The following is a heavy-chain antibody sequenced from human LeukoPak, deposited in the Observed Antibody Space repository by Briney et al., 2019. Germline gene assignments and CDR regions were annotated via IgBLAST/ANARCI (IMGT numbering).Heavy chain of an antibody. CDR3: AKESGQYDY. Sequence: GGSLRLSCSASGFTFRDYAMSWVRQAPGKGLEWVSTISGSGSTTYYADLVRGRFTISRDNSKNTLYLQMNSLRAEDTAVYYCAKESGQYDYWGQGTLVTVSS. J-gene: IGHJ4*02. D-gene: IGHD3-3*01. CDR1: GFTFRDYA. CDR2: ISGSGSTT. V-gene: IGHV3-23*01.